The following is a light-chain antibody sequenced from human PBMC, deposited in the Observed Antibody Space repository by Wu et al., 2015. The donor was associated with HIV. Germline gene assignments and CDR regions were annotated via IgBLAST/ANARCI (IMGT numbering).Light chain of an antibody. Sequence: EIVLTQSPATLSLSPGERATLSCRASQSVSTFFAWYQQKPGQAPRLLIFDATYRATGIPDRFSGSGSGTDFTLTISRLEPEDFAVYYCQQYGSSPRTFGQGTKVEIK. CDR2: DAT. J-gene: IGKJ1*01. V-gene: IGKV3-20*01. CDR1: QSVSTF. CDR3: QQYGSSPRT.